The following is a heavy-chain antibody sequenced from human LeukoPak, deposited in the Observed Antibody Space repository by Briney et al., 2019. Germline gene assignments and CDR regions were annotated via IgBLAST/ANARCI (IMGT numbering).Heavy chain of an antibody. CDR2: IRYDGSNK. J-gene: IGHJ6*03. Sequence: AGGSLRLSCAASGFTFSSYGMHWVRQAPGKGLEWVAFIRYDGSNKYYADSVKGRFTISRDNSKNTLYLQMNSLRAEDTAVYYCAKNPSWGSYTYYMDVWGKGTTVTISS. D-gene: IGHD1-26*01. CDR3: AKNPSWGSYTYYMDV. CDR1: GFTFSSYG. V-gene: IGHV3-30*02.